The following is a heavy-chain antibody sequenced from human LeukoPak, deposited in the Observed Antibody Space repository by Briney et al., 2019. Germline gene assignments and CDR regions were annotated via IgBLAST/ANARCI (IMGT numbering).Heavy chain of an antibody. V-gene: IGHV4-38-2*02. CDR3: ARRSVRGVIRY. CDR1: GYSISSGYY. CDR2: IYHSGST. Sequence: SETLSLTCTVSGYSISSGYYWGWIRQPPGKGLEWIGNIYHSGSTYYNPSLKSRVTISVDTSKNQFSLKLGSVTAADTAVYYCARRSVRGVIRYWGQGTLVTVSS. J-gene: IGHJ4*02. D-gene: IGHD3-10*01.